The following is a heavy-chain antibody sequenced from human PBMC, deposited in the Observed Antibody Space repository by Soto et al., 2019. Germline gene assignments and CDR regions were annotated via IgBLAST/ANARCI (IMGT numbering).Heavy chain of an antibody. CDR3: ARDRAPGGAARGRYMDV. Sequence: SETLSLTCTVSGGSISSYYWSWIRQPPGKGLEWIGYIYYSGSTNYNPSLKSRVTISVDTSKNQFSLKLSSVTAADTAVYYCARDRAPGGAARGRYMDVWGKGTTVTVSS. D-gene: IGHD6-6*01. CDR1: GGSISSYY. V-gene: IGHV4-59*01. J-gene: IGHJ6*03. CDR2: IYYSGST.